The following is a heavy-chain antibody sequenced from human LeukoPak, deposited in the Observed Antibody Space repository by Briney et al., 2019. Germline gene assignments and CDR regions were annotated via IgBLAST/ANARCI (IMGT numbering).Heavy chain of an antibody. CDR3: ARAGWWELPRYAFDI. Sequence: ASVKVSCKASGYTFTSNGISWVRQAPGKGLEWMGWISAYNGHTNYAQKLQGRVTMTTDTSTSTAYMELRSLRSDDTAVYYCARAGWWELPRYAFDIWGQGTMVTVSS. CDR1: GYTFTSNG. J-gene: IGHJ3*02. CDR2: ISAYNGHT. D-gene: IGHD1-26*01. V-gene: IGHV1-18*01.